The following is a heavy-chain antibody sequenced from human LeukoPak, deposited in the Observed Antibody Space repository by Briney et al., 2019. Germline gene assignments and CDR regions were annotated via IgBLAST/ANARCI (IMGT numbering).Heavy chain of an antibody. CDR3: AAEAKTYYDFWSGYHHLWDY. CDR2: FDPEDGET. CDR1: GYTLTELS. Sequence: ASVKVSCKVSGYTLTELSMHWVRQAPGKGLEWVGGFDPEDGETIYAQKFQGRVTMTEDTSTDTAYMELSSLRSEDTAVYYCAAEAKTYYDFWSGYHHLWDYWGQGTLVTVSS. J-gene: IGHJ4*02. V-gene: IGHV1-24*01. D-gene: IGHD3-3*01.